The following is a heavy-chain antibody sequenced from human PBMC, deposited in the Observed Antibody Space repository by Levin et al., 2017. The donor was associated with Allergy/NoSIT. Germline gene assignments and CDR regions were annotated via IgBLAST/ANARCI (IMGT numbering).Heavy chain of an antibody. D-gene: IGHD2-21*02. CDR3: ARTIFCGADCSGGGWFDP. CDR2: RGSA. J-gene: IGHJ5*02. Sequence: SETLSLTCTVSGGSVSSYYWSWIRQPPGKGLEWIGRGSAYDNPSLKSRVTISVDTSKNQLSLKLSSVTAADTAVYFCARTIFCGADCSGGGWFDPWGQGTLVTVSS. CDR1: GGSVSSYY. V-gene: IGHV4-59*02.